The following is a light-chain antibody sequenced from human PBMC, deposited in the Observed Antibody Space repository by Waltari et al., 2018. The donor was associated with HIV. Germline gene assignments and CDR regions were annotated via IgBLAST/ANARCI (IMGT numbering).Light chain of an antibody. J-gene: IGLJ2*01. V-gene: IGLV2-8*01. CDR3: SSYAGSNTLI. Sequence: QSALTQPPSASGSPGHSVTISCTGTSSDVGAYNYVSWYQQNPGKAPKLIIYEVTKRPSGVPVRFSAATSGSPASLTVSGLQPDDEADYYCSSYAGSNTLIFGGGTNLIVL. CDR1: SSDVGAYNY. CDR2: EVT.